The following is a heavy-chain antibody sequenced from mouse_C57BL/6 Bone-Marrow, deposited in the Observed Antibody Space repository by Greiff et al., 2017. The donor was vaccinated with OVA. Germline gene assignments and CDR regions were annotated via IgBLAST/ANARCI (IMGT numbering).Heavy chain of an antibody. CDR3: ARLRTGYYAMDY. D-gene: IGHD4-1*01. J-gene: IGHJ4*01. Sequence: EVKLMESGGGLVQPGGSLKLSCAASGFTFSDYYMYWVRQTPEKRLEWVAYISNGGGSTYYPDTVKGRFTISRDNAKNTLYLQMSRLKSEDTAMYYCARLRTGYYAMDYWGQGTSVTVSS. V-gene: IGHV5-12*01. CDR1: GFTFSDYY. CDR2: ISNGGGST.